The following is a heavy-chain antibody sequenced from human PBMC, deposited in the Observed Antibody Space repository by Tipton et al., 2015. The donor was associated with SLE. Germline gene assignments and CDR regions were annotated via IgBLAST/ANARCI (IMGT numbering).Heavy chain of an antibody. CDR1: GGSISSGSYY. CDR3: ARDDPRYYYGMDV. CDR2: IYTSGST. J-gene: IGHJ6*02. V-gene: IGHV4-61*09. Sequence: TLSLTCTVSGGSISSGSYYWSWIRQPAGKGLEWIGHIYTSGSTNYNPSLKSRVPISVDTSKNQFSLKLSSVTAADTAVYYCARDDPRYYYGMDVWGQGTTVTVSS.